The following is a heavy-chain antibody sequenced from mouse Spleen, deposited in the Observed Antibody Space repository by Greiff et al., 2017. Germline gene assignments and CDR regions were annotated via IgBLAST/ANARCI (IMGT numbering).Heavy chain of an antibody. J-gene: IGHJ2*01. CDR2: IYPRSGNT. Sequence: QVQLKQSGAELARPGASVKLSCKASGYTFTSYGISWVKQRTGQGLEWIGEIYPRSGNTYYNEKFKGKATLTADKSSSTAYMGLRSLTSEDSAVYFCARDYYGSSPYYFDYWGQGTTLTVSS. CDR3: ARDYYGSSPYYFDY. V-gene: IGHV1-81*01. CDR1: GYTFTSYG. D-gene: IGHD1-1*01.